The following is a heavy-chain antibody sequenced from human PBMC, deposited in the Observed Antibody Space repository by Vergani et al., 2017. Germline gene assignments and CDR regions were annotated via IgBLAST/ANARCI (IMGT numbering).Heavy chain of an antibody. D-gene: IGHD3-22*01. V-gene: IGHV3-23*04. Sequence: VQLVESGGGVVQPGGSLRLSCAASGFTFNIYAMSWVRQAPGKGLEWVSTITYNGGRTYYADSVTGRFTISRDNSENTLYLQMNSLRAEDTAVYYCAKDATMIVVSFAFFDYWGRGTLVTVSS. J-gene: IGHJ4*02. CDR2: ITYNGGRT. CDR1: GFTFNIYA. CDR3: AKDATMIVVSFAFFDY.